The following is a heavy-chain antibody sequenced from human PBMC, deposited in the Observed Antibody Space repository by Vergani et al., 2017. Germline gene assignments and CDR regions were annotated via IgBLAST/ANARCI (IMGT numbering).Heavy chain of an antibody. J-gene: IGHJ4*02. CDR2: INPNSGNT. CDR3: TRGLPRTLTTETYYFDD. Sequence: QVQLVQSGAEVKKPEASVKLSCKASGYSFTTYDINWVRQALGHGLEWVGWINPNSGNTGYARRFEGRVTITRDTAISTAYMELSGLYSDDTAVYYCTRGLPRTLTTETYYFDDWGQGTLVSVSP. CDR1: GYSFTTYD. D-gene: IGHD1-14*01. V-gene: IGHV1-8*03.